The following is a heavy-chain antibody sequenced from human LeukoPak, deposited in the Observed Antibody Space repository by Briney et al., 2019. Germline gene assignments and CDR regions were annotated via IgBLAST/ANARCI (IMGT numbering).Heavy chain of an antibody. J-gene: IGHJ4*02. CDR1: GFTFSSYA. CDR3: AKGSDYDILINYFDY. Sequence: GGSLRLSCAASGFTFSSYAMSWVRQAPGKGLEWVSAISGSGGSTYYADSVKGRFTISRDNSKNTLYLQMNSLRAEDTAVYYCAKGSDYDILINYFDYWGQGTLVTVSS. V-gene: IGHV3-23*01. CDR2: ISGSGGST. D-gene: IGHD3-9*01.